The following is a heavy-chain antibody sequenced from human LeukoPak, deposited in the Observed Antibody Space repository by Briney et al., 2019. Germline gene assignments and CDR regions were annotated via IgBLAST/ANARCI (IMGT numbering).Heavy chain of an antibody. CDR3: AKPYSSGWYGYFDY. CDR1: GFTFSSYG. D-gene: IGHD6-19*01. CDR2: IRYDGSNK. Sequence: GGSLRLSCAASGFTFSSYGMHWVRQAPGKGLEWVAFIRYDGSNKYYADSVKGRFTISRDNSKNTLYLQMNSLRAEDTAVYYCAKPYSSGWYGYFDYWGQGTLVSVSS. V-gene: IGHV3-30*02. J-gene: IGHJ4*02.